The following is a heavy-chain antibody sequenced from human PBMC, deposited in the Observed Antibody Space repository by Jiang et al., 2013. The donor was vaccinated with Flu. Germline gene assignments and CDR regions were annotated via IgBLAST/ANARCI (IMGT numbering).Heavy chain of an antibody. Sequence: VQLVESGGGLVQPERSLRLSCVASGFTFSAYSMNWVRQAPGKGLEWVSYISSSSDTIYYADSVKGRFTISRDNAKNSLYLEMNSLRAEDTAVYYCARDAAMVVHYYFDYWGQGTLVTVSS. D-gene: IGHD2-15*01. CDR1: GFTFSAYS. J-gene: IGHJ4*02. CDR2: ISSSSDTI. V-gene: IGHV3-48*01. CDR3: ARDAAMVVHYYFDY.